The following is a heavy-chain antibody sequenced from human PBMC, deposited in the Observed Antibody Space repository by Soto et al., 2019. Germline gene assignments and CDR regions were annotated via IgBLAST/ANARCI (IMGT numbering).Heavy chain of an antibody. V-gene: IGHV3-33*01. D-gene: IGHD6-6*01. J-gene: IGHJ6*02. CDR3: TRDARLKRAARLNAYYYYGMDV. CDR2: RWYDGSNK. CDR1: GFTFSSYG. Sequence: PGGSLRLSCAASGFTFSSYGMHWVRQAPGKGLEWVAVRWYDGSNKYYADSVKGRFTISRDNSKNTLYLQMNSLRAEDTAVYYCTRDARLKRAARLNAYYYYGMDVWGQGTTVTVSS.